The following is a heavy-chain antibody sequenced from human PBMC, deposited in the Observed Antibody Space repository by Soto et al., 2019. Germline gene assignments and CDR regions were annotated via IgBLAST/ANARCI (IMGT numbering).Heavy chain of an antibody. CDR3: ARVKITEATPWGVIDI. Sequence: QVQLQESGPGLVKPSGTLSLTCAVSSGSISSNNWWSWVRQPPGKGLEWIGEIYHSGTTNYNPSLASRLTISVDKSKNQFSLRLRSVTAADTAVYYCARVKITEATPWGVIDIWGQGTMVIASS. CDR2: IYHSGTT. CDR1: SGSISSNNW. V-gene: IGHV4-4*02. J-gene: IGHJ3*02. D-gene: IGHD4-17*01.